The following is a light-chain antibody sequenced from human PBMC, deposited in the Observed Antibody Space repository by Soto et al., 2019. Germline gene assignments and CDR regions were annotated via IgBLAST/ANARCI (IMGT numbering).Light chain of an antibody. J-gene: IGLJ1*01. Sequence: QSVLTQPPSVSGTPGQRVTISCSGGISNIGTNYVHWFQQLPGTAPKVLSNRDNQRPSGVPDRFSGSKSGTSASLAISGLRSEDEGEYYCAAWDDTERSYVFGTGTNLTVL. CDR2: RDN. CDR1: ISNIGTNY. CDR3: AAWDDTERSYV. V-gene: IGLV1-47*01.